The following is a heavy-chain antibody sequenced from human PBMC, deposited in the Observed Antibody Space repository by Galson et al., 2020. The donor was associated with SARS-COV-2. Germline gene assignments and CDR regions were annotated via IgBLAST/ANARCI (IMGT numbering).Heavy chain of an antibody. Sequence: GESLKISCAASGFTFSRYWMSWVRQAPGKGLEWVANIKQDGSEKYYVDSVNGRFTFSRDNAKNSLSLQMNSLRAEDTAVYYCARGLEWEPLLGAFDVWGQGTTVTVSS. CDR3: ARGLEWEPLLGAFDV. CDR2: IKQDGSEK. V-gene: IGHV3-7*01. CDR1: GFTFSRYW. J-gene: IGHJ3*01. D-gene: IGHD1-26*01.